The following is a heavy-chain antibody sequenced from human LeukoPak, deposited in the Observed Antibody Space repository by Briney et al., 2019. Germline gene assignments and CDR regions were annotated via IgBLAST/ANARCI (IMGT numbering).Heavy chain of an antibody. Sequence: PGGSLRLSCAASGFTFSSYAMHWVRQAPGKGLEWVAVISYDGSNKYYADSVKGRFTISRDNSKNTLYLQMNSLRAEDTVVYYCGSNIVVVPAENGFDYWGQGTLVTVSS. V-gene: IGHV3-30*01. CDR3: GSNIVVVPAENGFDY. D-gene: IGHD2-2*01. CDR1: GFTFSSYA. J-gene: IGHJ4*02. CDR2: ISYDGSNK.